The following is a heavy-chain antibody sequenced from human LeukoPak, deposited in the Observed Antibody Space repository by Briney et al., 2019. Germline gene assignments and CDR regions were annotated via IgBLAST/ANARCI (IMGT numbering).Heavy chain of an antibody. V-gene: IGHV5-51*01. J-gene: IGHJ4*02. CDR1: GHRLNEYW. Sequence: GESLKISRKGSGHRLNEYWLCWGPAMPGKGLGWMGIIYPGDSDTRYSPSFQCQVTLSADKSINTAYLQWSSLKASDTAMYYCAKRWSSHYFDYWGQGTLVTVCS. D-gene: IGHD6-13*01. CDR3: AKRWSSHYFDY. CDR2: IYPGDSDT.